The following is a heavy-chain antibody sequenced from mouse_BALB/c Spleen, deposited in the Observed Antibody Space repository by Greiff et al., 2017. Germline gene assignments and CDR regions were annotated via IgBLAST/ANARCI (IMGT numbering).Heavy chain of an antibody. D-gene: IGHD1-1*01. V-gene: IGHV5-17*02. J-gene: IGHJ1*01. Sequence: EVQLVESGGGLVQPGGSRKLSCAASGFTFSSFGMHWVRQAPEKGLEWVAYISSGSSTIYYADTVKGRFTISRDNPKNTLFLQMTSLRSEDTAMYYCARGPNYYGSSSWYFDVWGAGTTVTVSS. CDR1: GFTFSSFG. CDR3: ARGPNYYGSSSWYFDV. CDR2: ISSGSSTI.